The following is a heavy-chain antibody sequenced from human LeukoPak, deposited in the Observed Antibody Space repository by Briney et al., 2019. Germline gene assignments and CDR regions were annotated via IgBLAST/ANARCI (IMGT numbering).Heavy chain of an antibody. CDR1: GFTFNYYD. D-gene: IGHD3-22*01. J-gene: IGHJ2*01. CDR2: IRTTGDT. V-gene: IGHV3-13*01. Sequence: GGSLRLSCAVSGFTFNYYDMHWVHQAPGKRLEWVSAIRTTGDTHYPDSVKGRFAMSKEDAKNSVHLQMNTLRAGDTAVYYCARGVSYYYDNSGHPGWYFDLWGRGTLVTVSS. CDR3: ARGVSYYYDNSGHPGWYFDL.